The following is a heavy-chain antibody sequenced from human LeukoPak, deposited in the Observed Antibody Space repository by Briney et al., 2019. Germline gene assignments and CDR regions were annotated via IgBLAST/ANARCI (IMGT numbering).Heavy chain of an antibody. CDR1: GYTFTSYG. V-gene: IGHV1-18*01. D-gene: IGHD3-22*01. CDR2: ISAYNGDT. CDR3: ARGGPAPHRITLIVVASSTDAFDI. Sequence: EAAVTVSCKASGYTFTSYGISWVRQAPGQGLERMGWISAYNGDTNYSQKLQGRVTMTTDTSTRTAYMELRSLSSDDTAVYYCARGGPAPHRITLIVVASSTDAFDIWGQGTMVTVSS. J-gene: IGHJ3*02.